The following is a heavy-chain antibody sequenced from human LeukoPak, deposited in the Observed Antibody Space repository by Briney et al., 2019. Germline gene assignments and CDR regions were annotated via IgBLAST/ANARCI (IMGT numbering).Heavy chain of an antibody. CDR2: ISAYNGNT. CDR1: GYTFTSYD. CDR3: ARDLLGYCSSTSCLLFDY. Sequence: ASVKVSCKASGYTFTSYDISWVRQAPGQGLEWMGWISAYNGNTNYAQKLQGRVTMTTDTSTSTAYMELRSLRSDDTAVYYCARDLLGYCSSTSCLLFDYWGQGTLVTVSS. V-gene: IGHV1-18*01. D-gene: IGHD2-2*01. J-gene: IGHJ4*02.